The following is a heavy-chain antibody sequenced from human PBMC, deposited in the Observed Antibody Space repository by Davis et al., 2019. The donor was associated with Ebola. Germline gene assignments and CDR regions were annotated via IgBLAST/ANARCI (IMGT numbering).Heavy chain of an antibody. V-gene: IGHV1-18*04. CDR1: GYTFTGYY. CDR2: ISAYNGNT. D-gene: IGHD2-2*02. Sequence: ASVKVSCKASGYTFTGYYMHWVRQAPGQGLEWMGWISAYNGNTNYAQKLQGRVTMTTDTSTSTAYMELRSLRSEDTAVYYCARSLVVVPAAIEDYYYMDVWGKGTTVTVSS. CDR3: ARSLVVVPAAIEDYYYMDV. J-gene: IGHJ6*03.